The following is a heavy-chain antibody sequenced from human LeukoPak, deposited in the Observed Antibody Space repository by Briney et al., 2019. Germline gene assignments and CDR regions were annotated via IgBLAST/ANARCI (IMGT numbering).Heavy chain of an antibody. V-gene: IGHV3-49*04. Sequence: PGGSLRLSCTASGFTFGDFTMSWVRQAPGKGLEWVGFIRSKAYGGTPEYAASVKGRFTISRDDSNSIAYLQMNSLKTEGTAVYYCARYQRHPSYWGQGTLVTVSS. CDR2: IRSKAYGGTP. J-gene: IGHJ4*02. CDR3: ARYQRHPSY. CDR1: GFTFGDFT.